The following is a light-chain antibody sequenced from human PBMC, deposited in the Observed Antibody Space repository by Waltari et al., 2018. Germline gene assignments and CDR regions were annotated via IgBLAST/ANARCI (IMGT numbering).Light chain of an antibody. CDR2: KVS. J-gene: IGKJ1*01. Sequence: DVVMTQSPLSLPVTLGQPASISCRSSQSLVHSDGITYLNWFQQRPGQSPRRLIYKVSNRDSGVPDRLSGSGSGTDFTLKISRVEAEDVGVYYCMQGTHWPRTFGQGTKVEIK. V-gene: IGKV2-30*02. CDR3: MQGTHWPRT. CDR1: QSLVHSDGITY.